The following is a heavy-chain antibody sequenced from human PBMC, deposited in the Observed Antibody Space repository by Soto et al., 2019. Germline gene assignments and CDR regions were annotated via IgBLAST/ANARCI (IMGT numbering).Heavy chain of an antibody. D-gene: IGHD2-2*01. CDR1: GFTFSSYG. CDR2: IWYDGSNK. Sequence: GGSLRLSCAASGFTFSSYGMHWVRQAPGKGLEWVAVIWYDGSNKYYADSVKGRFTISRDNSKNTLYLQMNSLRAEDTAVYYCARDRDIVVVPAARYYYYYGMDVWGQGTTVTVSS. V-gene: IGHV3-33*01. CDR3: ARDRDIVVVPAARYYYYYGMDV. J-gene: IGHJ6*02.